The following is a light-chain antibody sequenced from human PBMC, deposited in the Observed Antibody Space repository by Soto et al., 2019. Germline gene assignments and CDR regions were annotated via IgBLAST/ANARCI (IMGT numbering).Light chain of an antibody. CDR3: ASWDDSLSGVV. Sequence: QSVLTQPSSASGTPGQRVTISCSGSSSNIGSNYVYWYQQLPGTAPKLLIYRNNQRPSGVPDRFSGSKSGTSASLAISGLRSEDEADYYCASWDDSLSGVVFGGGNKLTVL. V-gene: IGLV1-47*01. CDR2: RNN. J-gene: IGLJ2*01. CDR1: SSNIGSNY.